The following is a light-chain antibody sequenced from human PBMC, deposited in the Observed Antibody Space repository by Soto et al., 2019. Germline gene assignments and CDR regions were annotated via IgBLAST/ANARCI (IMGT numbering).Light chain of an antibody. CDR2: DVS. Sequence: QSALTQPASVSGSPGQSITISCTGTSSDVGGYNYVSWYQQHPGKAPKLMIYDVSTRPSGVSNRFSGSKSGNTASLTISGLQAEDEADYYCSSYTSSSTSVVFGGGIKLTVL. CDR1: SSDVGGYNY. V-gene: IGLV2-14*01. CDR3: SSYTSSSTSVV. J-gene: IGLJ2*01.